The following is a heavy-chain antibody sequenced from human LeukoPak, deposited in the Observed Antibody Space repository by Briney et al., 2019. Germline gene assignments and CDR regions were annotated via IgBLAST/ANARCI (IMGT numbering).Heavy chain of an antibody. CDR1: GFTFSSYA. J-gene: IGHJ4*02. CDR2: ISYDGSNK. Sequence: GDLRLSCAASGFTFSSYAMHWVRQAPGKGLEWVAVISYDGSNKYYADSVKGRFTISRDSSKNTLYLQMNSLRGEDTAVYYCARDNRVATFSFDYWGQGTLVTVSS. V-gene: IGHV3-30*04. D-gene: IGHD5-12*01. CDR3: ARDNRVATFSFDY.